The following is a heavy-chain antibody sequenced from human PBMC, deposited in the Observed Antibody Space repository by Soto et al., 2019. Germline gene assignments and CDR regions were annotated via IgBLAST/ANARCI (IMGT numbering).Heavy chain of an antibody. CDR1: GDSMRSYY. V-gene: IGHV4-59*12. CDR3: ARGLLEYTSSIVYDY. J-gene: IGHJ4*01. CDR2: MYYSGNT. Sequence: QVQLQESGPGLVKPSETLSLTCNVSGDSMRSYYWSWIRQPPGKGLEWIGYMYYSGNTNYKPSLESRVTFSVVTSRNQCSLKLSSVTGADTAVYFCARGLLEYTSSIVYDYWGHGTRVTVSS. D-gene: IGHD1-26*01.